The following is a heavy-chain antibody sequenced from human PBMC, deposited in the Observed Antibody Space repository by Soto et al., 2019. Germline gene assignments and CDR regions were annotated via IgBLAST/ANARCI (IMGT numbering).Heavy chain of an antibody. CDR3: AREGYVPYYYYGMDV. J-gene: IGHJ6*02. CDR1: GYTFTRYG. Sequence: QVHLVQSGAEVKKPGASVKVSCKTSGYTFTRYGISWVRQAPGQGLEWMGWISGYDGRTNFAQKVQDRVTMTTDTSTSTVYMELRSLTCDDTAVYYCAREGYVPYYYYGMDVWGQGTTVTVSS. CDR2: ISGYDGRT. V-gene: IGHV1-18*01. D-gene: IGHD3-16*01.